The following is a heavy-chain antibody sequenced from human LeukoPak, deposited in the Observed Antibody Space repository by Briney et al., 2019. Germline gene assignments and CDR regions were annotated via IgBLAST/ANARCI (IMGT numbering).Heavy chain of an antibody. J-gene: IGHJ5*01. Sequence: GGPLRLSCAASGFLFSTYEMNWVRQAPGKGLEWVSYIGPSDSPKFYEDSVKGRFTISRDDAQNTLYLDMSRLTAENTVVYYCSRRDPHADFWGHGTLVTVSS. V-gene: IGHV3-48*03. CDR2: IGPSDSPK. CDR3: SRRDPHADF. CDR1: GFLFSTYE.